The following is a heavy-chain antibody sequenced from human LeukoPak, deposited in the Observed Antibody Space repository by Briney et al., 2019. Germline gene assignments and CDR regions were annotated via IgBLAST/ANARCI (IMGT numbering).Heavy chain of an antibody. J-gene: IGHJ5*02. CDR1: GGSISSGSYY. V-gene: IGHV4-61*02. CDR2: IYTSGST. CDR3: ARDLTRGYLGSGNWFDP. Sequence: SQTLSLTCTVSGGSISSGSYYWSWIRRPAGTGLEWIGRIYTSGSTNYNPSLKSRVTISVDTSKNQFSLKLSSVTAADTAVYYCARDLTRGYLGSGNWFDPWGQGTLVTVSS. D-gene: IGHD3-22*01.